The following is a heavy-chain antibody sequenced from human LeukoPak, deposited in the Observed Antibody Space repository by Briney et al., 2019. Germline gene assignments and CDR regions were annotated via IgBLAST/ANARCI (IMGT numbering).Heavy chain of an antibody. D-gene: IGHD3-22*01. CDR3: ANSLTYYDSSSGAFDI. Sequence: SETLSLTCTVSGGSISSGGYYWSWIRQHPGKGLEWIGYIYYSGSTYYNPSLKGRVTISVDTSKNQFSLKLSSVTAADTAVYYCANSLTYYDSSSGAFDIWGQGTMVTVSS. V-gene: IGHV4-31*03. CDR2: IYYSGST. J-gene: IGHJ3*02. CDR1: GGSISSGGYY.